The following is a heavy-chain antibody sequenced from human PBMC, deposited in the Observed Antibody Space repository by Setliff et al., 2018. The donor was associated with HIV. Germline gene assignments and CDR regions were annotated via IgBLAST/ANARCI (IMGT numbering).Heavy chain of an antibody. CDR1: GVSVSSGGYY. CDR2: VYHTATT. CDR3: ARGESTTWDLAEYFQH. D-gene: IGHD2-2*01. Sequence: SETLSLTCTVSGVSVSSGGYYWSWIRQHPGKGLEWIGYVYHTATTYFNPSLKSRITISVDTSKDQSSLKLGFVSAADTAVYYCARGESTTWDLAEYFQHWGHGTLVTVSS. V-gene: IGHV4-31*03. J-gene: IGHJ1*01.